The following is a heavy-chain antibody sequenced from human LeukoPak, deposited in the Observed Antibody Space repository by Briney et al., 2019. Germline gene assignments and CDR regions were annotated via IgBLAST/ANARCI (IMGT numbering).Heavy chain of an antibody. CDR1: GGSFSGYF. J-gene: IGHJ6*03. V-gene: IGHV4-34*01. CDR2: IKHGAST. D-gene: IGHD2-2*03. CDR3: SRGPPGYCSSSTTCNWRYLDV. Sequence: SETLSLTCAVYGGSFSGYFWSWIRQSPGKGLEWIGEIKHGASTNYNPSLKSRVTISVDTSKNQFSLRLNSVTAADTALYYCSRGPPGYCSSSTTCNWRYLDVWGKGTTVTVSS.